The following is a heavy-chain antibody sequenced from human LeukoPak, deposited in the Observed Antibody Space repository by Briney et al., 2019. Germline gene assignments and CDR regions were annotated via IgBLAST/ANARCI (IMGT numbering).Heavy chain of an antibody. V-gene: IGHV3-23*01. D-gene: IGHD6-19*01. CDR2: IRGSGGST. CDR3: ANERALYSSGWSYIDY. CDR1: GFTFSSYA. J-gene: IGHJ4*02. Sequence: GGSLRLSCAASGFTFSSYARSWVRQAPGKGLEWVPAIRGSGGSTSYAASVKGRFTISRDNSKNPLYLQMNSVRAEDTAVYYCANERALYSSGWSYIDYWGQGTLVTVSS.